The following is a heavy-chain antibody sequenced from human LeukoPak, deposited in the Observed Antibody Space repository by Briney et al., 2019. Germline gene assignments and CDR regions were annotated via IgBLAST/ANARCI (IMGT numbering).Heavy chain of an antibody. Sequence: SVKVSCKASGGTFSSYAISWVRQAPGQGLEWMGGIIPIFGTANYAQKFQGRVTTTADESTSTAYMELSSLRSEDTAVYYCARESAIVGATYFDYWGQGTLVTVSS. J-gene: IGHJ4*02. V-gene: IGHV1-69*01. D-gene: IGHD1-26*01. CDR3: ARESAIVGATYFDY. CDR1: GGTFSSYA. CDR2: IIPIFGTA.